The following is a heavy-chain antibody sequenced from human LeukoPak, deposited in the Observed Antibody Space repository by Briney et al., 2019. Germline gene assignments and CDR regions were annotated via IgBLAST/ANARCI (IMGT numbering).Heavy chain of an antibody. D-gene: IGHD4-17*01. CDR2: ISAYNGNT. J-gene: IGHJ5*02. V-gene: IGHV1-18*01. CDR1: GYTFTNYG. Sequence: RASVKVSCKASGYTFTNYGISWVRQAPGQGLEWMGWISAYNGNTNYAQKLQGRVTMTTDTSTSTAYMELRSLRSDDTAVYYCARDTRLTTVWFDPWGQGTLVTVSS. CDR3: ARDTRLTTVWFDP.